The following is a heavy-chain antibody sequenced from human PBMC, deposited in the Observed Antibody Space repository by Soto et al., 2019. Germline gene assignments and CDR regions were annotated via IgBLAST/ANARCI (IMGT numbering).Heavy chain of an antibody. CDR1: GGSISSGDYY. Sequence: SETLSLTCTVSGGSISSGDYYWGWIRQPPGKGLEWIGYIYYSGSTYYNPSLKSRVTISVDTSKNQFSLKLSSVTAADTAVYYCARVSLVYYYYGMDVRGQGTTVTVS. CDR3: ARVSLVYYYYGMDV. V-gene: IGHV4-30-4*01. CDR2: IYYSGST. J-gene: IGHJ6*02. D-gene: IGHD3-10*01.